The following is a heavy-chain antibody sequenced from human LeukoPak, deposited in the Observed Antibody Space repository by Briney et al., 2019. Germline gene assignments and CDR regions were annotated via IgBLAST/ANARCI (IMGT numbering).Heavy chain of an antibody. CDR3: ARTTDVRYFDY. CDR1: GGSTSSDY. J-gene: IGHJ4*02. V-gene: IGHV4-30-2*01. D-gene: IGHD3-10*02. CDR2: IYHSGST. Sequence: SETLSLTCTVSGGSTSSDYWSWIRQPPGKGLEWIGYIYHSGSTYYNPSLKSRVTISVDRSKNQFSLKLSSVTAADTAVYYCARTTDVRYFDYWGQGTLVTVSS.